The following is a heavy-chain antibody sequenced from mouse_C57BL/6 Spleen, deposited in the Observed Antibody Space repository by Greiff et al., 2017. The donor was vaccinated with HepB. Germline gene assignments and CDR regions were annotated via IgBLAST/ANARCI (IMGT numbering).Heavy chain of an antibody. V-gene: IGHV1-9*01. CDR2: ILPGSGSS. Sequence: VQLQQSGAELMKPGASVKLSCKATGYTFTGYWIEWVKQRPGHGLEWIGEILPGSGSSNYNEKFKGKATFTADTSANTAYMQLSSLTTEDSAIYYCARCPITPVAPGFAYWGQGTLVTVSA. CDR1: GYTFTGYW. D-gene: IGHD1-1*01. CDR3: ARCPITPVAPGFAY. J-gene: IGHJ3*01.